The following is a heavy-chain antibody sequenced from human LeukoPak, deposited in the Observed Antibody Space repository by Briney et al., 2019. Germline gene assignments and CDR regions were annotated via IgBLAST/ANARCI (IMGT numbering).Heavy chain of an antibody. J-gene: IGHJ5*02. D-gene: IGHD3-22*01. CDR2: IYYSGST. CDR1: GGSISSSSYY. Sequence: SETLSLTCTVSGGSISSSSYYWGWIRQPPGKGLEWVGSIYYSGSTYYNPSLKSRVTISVDTSKNQFSLKLSSVTAADTAVYYCARESAQDYYDSSGYYYASPGYWFDPWGQGTLVTVSS. CDR3: ARESAQDYYDSSGYYYASPGYWFDP. V-gene: IGHV4-39*02.